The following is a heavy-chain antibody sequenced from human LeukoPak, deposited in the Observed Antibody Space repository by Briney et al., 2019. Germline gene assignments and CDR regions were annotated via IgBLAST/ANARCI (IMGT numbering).Heavy chain of an antibody. V-gene: IGHV3-53*01. CDR1: GFTVSSNY. J-gene: IGHJ5*02. Sequence: GGSLRLSCAASGFTVSSNYMTWVRQAPGKGLEWVSVIYCGGSTYYADSVKGRFTISRDNSKNTLYLQMNSLRAEDTAVYYCTRNWGSDDWFDPWGQGTLVTVSS. CDR3: TRNWGSDDWFDP. CDR2: IYCGGST. D-gene: IGHD7-27*01.